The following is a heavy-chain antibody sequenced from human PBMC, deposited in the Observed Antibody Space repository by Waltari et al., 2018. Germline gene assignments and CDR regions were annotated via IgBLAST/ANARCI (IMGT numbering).Heavy chain of an antibody. V-gene: IGHV4-34*01. CDR3: ARVYCGGDCYSGRDYYYYMDV. J-gene: IGHJ6*03. D-gene: IGHD2-21*01. CDR2: INHSGST. CDR1: GGSFSGYY. Sequence: QVQLQQWGAGLLKPSETLSLTCAVYGGSFSGYYWSWIRQPPGKGLGWIGEINHSGSTNYNPSLKSRVTISVDTSKNQFSLKLSSVTAADTAVYYCARVYCGGDCYSGRDYYYYMDVWGKGTTVTVSS.